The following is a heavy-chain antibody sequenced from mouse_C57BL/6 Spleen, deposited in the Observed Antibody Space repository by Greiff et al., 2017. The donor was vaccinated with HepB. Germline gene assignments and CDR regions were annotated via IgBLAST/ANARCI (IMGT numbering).Heavy chain of an antibody. Sequence: QVQLQQPGAELVRPGSSVKLSCKASGYTFTSYWMHWVKQRPIQGLEWIGNIDPSDSETHYNQKFKDKATLTVDKSSSTAYMQLSSLTSEDSAVYYCARSSIYDYDVGYYAMDYWGQGTSVTVSS. CDR3: ARSSIYDYDVGYYAMDY. CDR1: GYTFTSYW. V-gene: IGHV1-52*01. D-gene: IGHD2-4*01. J-gene: IGHJ4*01. CDR2: IDPSDSET.